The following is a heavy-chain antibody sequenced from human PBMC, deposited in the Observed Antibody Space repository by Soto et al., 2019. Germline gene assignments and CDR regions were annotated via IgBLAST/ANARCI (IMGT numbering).Heavy chain of an antibody. Sequence: QVQLVQSGAEVKKPGSSVKVSCKASGGTFSSSAISWVRQAPGQGLEWMGRIIPIFGTANYAHKFQGRVTFTADESTSTAYMEPSSVRSDDTAVYYCARYEGFIFGVVILNNWFEPWRQGNLVTVSA. CDR1: GGTFSSSA. D-gene: IGHD3-3*01. CDR2: IIPIFGTA. J-gene: IGHJ5*02. CDR3: ARYEGFIFGVVILNNWFEP. V-gene: IGHV1-69*18.